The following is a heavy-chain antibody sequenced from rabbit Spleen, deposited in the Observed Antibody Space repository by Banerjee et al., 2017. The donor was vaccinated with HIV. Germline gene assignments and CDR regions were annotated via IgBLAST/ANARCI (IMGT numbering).Heavy chain of an antibody. J-gene: IGHJ6*01. CDR2: IYGDRSGST. CDR3: ARDTSSSFSSYGMDL. Sequence: QSLEESGGDLVKPGASLTLTCTASGVSFSVSSYMCWVRQAPGKGLEWIACIYGDRSGSTYYSSWAKGRFTISRTSSTTVTLEMTSLTAADTATYFCARDTSSSFSSYGMDLWGPGTLVTVS. V-gene: IGHV1S40*01. D-gene: IGHD1-1*01. CDR1: GVSFSVSSY.